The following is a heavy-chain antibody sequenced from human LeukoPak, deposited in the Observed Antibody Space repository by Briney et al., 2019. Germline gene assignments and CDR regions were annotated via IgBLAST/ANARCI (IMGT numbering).Heavy chain of an antibody. CDR1: GYSFTSYW. V-gene: IGHV5-51*01. CDR2: IYPGDSDT. D-gene: IGHD2-2*02. CDR3: ALHGYCSSTSCYTGYGMDV. Sequence: GESLKISCKGSGYSFTSYWIGWVRQMPGKGLEWMGIIYPGDSDTRYSPSFQGQVTISADKSISTAYLQWSRLKASDTAMYYCALHGYCSSTSCYTGYGMDVWGQGTTVTVSS. J-gene: IGHJ6*02.